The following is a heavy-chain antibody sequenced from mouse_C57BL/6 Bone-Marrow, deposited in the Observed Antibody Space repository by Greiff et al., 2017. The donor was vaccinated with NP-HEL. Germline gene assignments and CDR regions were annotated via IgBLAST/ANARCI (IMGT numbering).Heavy chain of an antibody. J-gene: IGHJ4*01. Sequence: EVQLQQSGTVLARPGASVKMSCKTSGYTFTSYWMHWVKQRPGQGLDWIGAIYPGNSDTSYNQNFKGKAKLTAGTSASTAYMELSSLTNEDSAVDVCTRAYDGSSYYYYAMDYWGQGTTVTVSS. V-gene: IGHV1-5*01. D-gene: IGHD1-1*01. CDR3: TRAYDGSSYYYYAMDY. CDR2: IYPGNSDT. CDR1: GYTFTSYW.